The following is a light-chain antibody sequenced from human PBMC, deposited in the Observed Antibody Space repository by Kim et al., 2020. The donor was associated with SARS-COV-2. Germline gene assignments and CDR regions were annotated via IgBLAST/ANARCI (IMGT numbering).Light chain of an antibody. CDR2: DVS. Sequence: QSALTQPASVSGSLGQSITISCTGSSSDVGADHYVSWYRHHPGKAPKLLIYDVSLRPSGISNRFSGSKSGNTASLTISGLQAEDEADYYRSTYTDSVKFGGGTQLTVL. V-gene: IGLV2-14*03. CDR3: STYTDSVK. CDR1: SSDVGADHY. J-gene: IGLJ3*02.